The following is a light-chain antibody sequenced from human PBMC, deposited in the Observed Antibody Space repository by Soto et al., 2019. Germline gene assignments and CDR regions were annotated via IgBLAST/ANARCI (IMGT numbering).Light chain of an antibody. J-gene: IGLJ1*01. Sequence: QSVLTQSPSASGSPGQSVTISCTGTSSDVGGYNYVSWDQQHPGKAPKLMIYEVSKRPSGVPDRFSGSKSGNTASLTVSGLQAEDETDYYCSSYAGTNNLVFGTGTKLAV. CDR2: EVS. V-gene: IGLV2-8*01. CDR3: SSYAGTNNLV. CDR1: SSDVGGYNY.